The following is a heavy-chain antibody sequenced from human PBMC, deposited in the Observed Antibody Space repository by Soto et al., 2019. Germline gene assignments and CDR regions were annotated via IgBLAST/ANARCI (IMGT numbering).Heavy chain of an antibody. D-gene: IGHD5-12*01. V-gene: IGHV4-30-2*01. Sequence: QLQLQESGSGLVKPSQTLSLTCAVSGGSISSGGYSWSWIRQPPGKGLEWIGYIYHSVSTYYKPSPKSRVTISVDRSKNQFSLKLSSVTAADTAVYYCAAGGGLPRYYWGQGTLVTVSS. CDR1: GGSISSGGYS. J-gene: IGHJ4*02. CDR2: IYHSVST. CDR3: AAGGGLPRYY.